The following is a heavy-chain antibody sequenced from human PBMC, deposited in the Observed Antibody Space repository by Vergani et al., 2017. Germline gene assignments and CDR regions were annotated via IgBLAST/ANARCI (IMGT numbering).Heavy chain of an antibody. V-gene: IGHV1-46*03. CDR2: INPSGGST. Sequence: QVQLVQSGAEVKKPGASVKVSCKASGYTFTSYYMHWVRQAPGQGLEWMGIINPSGGSTSYAQKFQGRVTMTRDTSTSTVYMELSSLRSEDTAVYYCARDLGAGIAAAWNWFDPWGQEPWSPSPQ. J-gene: IGHJ5*02. D-gene: IGHD6-13*01. CDR1: GYTFTSYY. CDR3: ARDLGAGIAAAWNWFDP.